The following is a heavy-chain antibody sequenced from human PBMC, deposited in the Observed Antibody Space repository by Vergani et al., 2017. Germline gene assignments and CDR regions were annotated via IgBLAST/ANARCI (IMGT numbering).Heavy chain of an antibody. J-gene: IGHJ2*01. D-gene: IGHD2-21*01. Sequence: QVQLVQSGAEVKKPGSSVKVSCKASGGTFSSYTISWVRQAPGQGLEWMGRIIPILGIANYAQKFQGRVTITADKSTSTAYMELSSLRSEDTAVYYCAXDGYCGGDCYPSYWYFDLWGRGTLVTVSS. CDR2: IIPILGIA. V-gene: IGHV1-69*02. CDR3: AXDGYCGGDCYPSYWYFDL. CDR1: GGTFSSYT.